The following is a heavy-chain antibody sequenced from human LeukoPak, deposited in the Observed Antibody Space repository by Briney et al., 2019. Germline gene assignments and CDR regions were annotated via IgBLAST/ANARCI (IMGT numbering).Heavy chain of an antibody. CDR1: GFTFSSYS. J-gene: IGHJ4*02. Sequence: GSLRRSCAASGFTFSSYSMNWVRQAPGKGLEWVSSISSSSSYIYYADSVKGRFTISRDNAKNSLYLQMNSLRAEDTAVYYCAREGVGATANFDYWGQGTLVTVSS. V-gene: IGHV3-21*01. CDR3: AREGVGATANFDY. D-gene: IGHD1-26*01. CDR2: ISSSSSYI.